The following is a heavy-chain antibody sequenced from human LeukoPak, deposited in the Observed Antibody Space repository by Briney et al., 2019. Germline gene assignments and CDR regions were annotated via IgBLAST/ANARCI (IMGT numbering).Heavy chain of an antibody. J-gene: IGHJ3*02. Sequence: PGGSLRLSCAASGFTFSSYSMNWVRQAPGKGLEWVSVISSSSSYIHYADSVKGRFTISRDNAKNSLYLQMNSLRAEDTAVYYCARVVDTPMVLYGDFDIWGQGTMVTVSS. CDR1: GFTFSSYS. CDR3: ARVVDTPMVLYGDFDI. V-gene: IGHV3-21*01. CDR2: ISSSSSYI. D-gene: IGHD5-18*01.